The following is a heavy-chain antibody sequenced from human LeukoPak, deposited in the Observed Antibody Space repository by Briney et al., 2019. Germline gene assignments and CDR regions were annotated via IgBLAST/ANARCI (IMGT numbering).Heavy chain of an antibody. V-gene: IGHV4-61*02. D-gene: IGHD3-10*01. CDR2: ISSSGST. CDR1: GDSISSGDYY. J-gene: IGHJ5*02. CDR3: ARVNYYGSGSYFRCWFDP. Sequence: SQTLSLTCTVSGDSISSGDYYWSWIRQPAGKGLEWIGRISSSGSTNYNPSLKSRVTISVDTSKNQFSLKLSSVTAADTAVYYCARVNYYGSGSYFRCWFDPWGQGTLVTVSS.